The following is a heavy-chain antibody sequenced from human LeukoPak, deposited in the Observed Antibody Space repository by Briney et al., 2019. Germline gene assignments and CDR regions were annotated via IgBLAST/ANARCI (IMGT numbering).Heavy chain of an antibody. CDR3: ARSHYDYVWGSVYYFDY. CDR1: GGTFSSYA. V-gene: IGHV1-8*03. J-gene: IGHJ4*02. D-gene: IGHD3-16*01. Sequence: GASVTVSCKASGGTFSSYAINWVRQATGQGLEWMGWMNPNSGNTGYAQKFQGRVTITRNTSISTAYMELSSLRSEDTAVYYCARSHYDYVWGSVYYFDYWGQGTLVTVSS. CDR2: MNPNSGNT.